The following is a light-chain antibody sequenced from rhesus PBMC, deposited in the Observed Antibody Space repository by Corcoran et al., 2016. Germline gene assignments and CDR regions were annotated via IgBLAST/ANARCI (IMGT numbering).Light chain of an antibody. J-gene: IGKJ4*01. CDR2: YVN. CDR3: QQGHDDPLT. V-gene: IGKV1-32*02. Sequence: DIQMSQSPSSLSASVGDRVTIACRASQGISTYLNWYQHKPGKAPKLLIYYVNSLVRGVPSRFSGSGSGTEFTLTISSLQPADFATYYCQQGHDDPLTFGGGTKVEPK. CDR1: QGISTY.